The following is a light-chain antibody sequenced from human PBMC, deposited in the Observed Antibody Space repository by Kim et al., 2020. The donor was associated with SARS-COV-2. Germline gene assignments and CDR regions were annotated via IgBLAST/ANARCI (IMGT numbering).Light chain of an antibody. J-gene: IGKJ2*01. CDR2: WAS. CDR1: NKNN. Sequence: NKNNLAWYQQKPGQPPKLVIYWASTRESGVPDRFSGSESGTDFTLTISTLQAEDVAVYYCQQYHSATYTFGQGTKLEI. CDR3: QQYHSATYT. V-gene: IGKV4-1*01.